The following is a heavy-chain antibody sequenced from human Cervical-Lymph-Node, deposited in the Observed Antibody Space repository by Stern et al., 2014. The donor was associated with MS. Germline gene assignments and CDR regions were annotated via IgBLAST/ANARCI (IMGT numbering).Heavy chain of an antibody. Sequence: EVQLVQSGGGLVKRGGSLRLSCAASGLTFSEFTMHWVRPAQGRGLEWGSSSSSSSSYICYADSVKGRFTVSRANAKNSLHLQMISLRGDDTAVYYCWIAAAISGDDFDYWGQGTLVNVSS. D-gene: IGHD6-13*01. V-gene: IGHV3-21*06. CDR3: WIAAAISGDDFDY. CDR1: GLTFSEFT. J-gene: IGHJ4*02. CDR2: SSSSSSYI.